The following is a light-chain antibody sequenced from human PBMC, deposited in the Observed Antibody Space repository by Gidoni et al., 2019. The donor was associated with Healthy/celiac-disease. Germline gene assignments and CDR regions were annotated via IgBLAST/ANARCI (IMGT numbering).Light chain of an antibody. Sequence: EIILTQSPGTLSVSPGERATIFCRATQPVSGNFLAWYQQKPGQPPSLLIYDTSRRATGVPYRFSGSGSGTDFSLLISRLQTEDSALYYCQQYGASPLTFXGXTRVEI. CDR2: DTS. CDR1: QPVSGNF. J-gene: IGKJ4*01. V-gene: IGKV3-20*01. CDR3: QQYGASPLT.